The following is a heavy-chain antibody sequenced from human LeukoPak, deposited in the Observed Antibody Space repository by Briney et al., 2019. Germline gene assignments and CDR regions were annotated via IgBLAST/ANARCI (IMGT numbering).Heavy chain of an antibody. V-gene: IGHV3-21*01. CDR2: ISSSSSYI. CDR1: GFTFSSYS. Sequence: PGGSLRLSCAASGFTFSSYSMNWVRQAPGKGLEWVSSISSSSSYIYYADSVKGRFTISRDNAKNSLYLQMNSLRAEDTAVYYCARALVQYCSGGSCPSGYWCQGTLVIVSS. D-gene: IGHD2-15*01. CDR3: ARALVQYCSGGSCPSGY. J-gene: IGHJ4*02.